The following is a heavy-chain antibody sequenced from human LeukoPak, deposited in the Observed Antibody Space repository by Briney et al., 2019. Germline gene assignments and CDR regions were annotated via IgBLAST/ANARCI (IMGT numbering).Heavy chain of an antibody. V-gene: IGHV3-9*01. Sequence: GGSLRLSCAASGFTFDDYAMHWVRQAPGKGLEWVSGISWNSGSIGYADSVKGRFTISRDNAKNSLYLQMNSLRAEDTALYYCAKDMSYDSSGPTDWGQGTLVTDSS. CDR2: ISWNSGSI. CDR1: GFTFDDYA. D-gene: IGHD3-22*01. J-gene: IGHJ4*02. CDR3: AKDMSYDSSGPTD.